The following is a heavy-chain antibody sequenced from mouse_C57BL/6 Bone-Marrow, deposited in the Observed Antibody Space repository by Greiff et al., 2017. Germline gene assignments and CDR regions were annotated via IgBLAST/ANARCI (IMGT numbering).Heavy chain of an antibody. CDR1: GYTFTDYE. D-gene: IGHD1-1*01. CDR3: TRSPQYYGSSYYDFDD. J-gene: IGHJ2*01. Sequence: QVQLQQSGAELVRPGASVTLSCKASGYTFTDYEMHWVQQTPVHGLEWIGAIDPETGGTAYNQKFKGKAILTADKSSSTAYMELRSLTSEDSAVYYCTRSPQYYGSSYYDFDDRGHGTTLTVAS. V-gene: IGHV1-15*01. CDR2: IDPETGGT.